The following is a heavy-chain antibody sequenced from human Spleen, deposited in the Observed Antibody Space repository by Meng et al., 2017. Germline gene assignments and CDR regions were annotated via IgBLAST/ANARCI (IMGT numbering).Heavy chain of an antibody. D-gene: IGHD3-10*01. V-gene: IGHV3-7*01. J-gene: IGHJ6*02. CDR3: ATSGPYYGSGSYGLWYYYGMDV. CDR1: GFSFDTYW. CDR2: IQQDGSLK. Sequence: GESLKISCTASGFSFDTYWMTWVRQAPGKGLEWVANIQQDGSLKFYVDSVKGRFTISRDNAKNSLYLQMNSLRAEDTAVYYCATSGPYYGSGSYGLWYYYGMDVWGQGTTVTVSS.